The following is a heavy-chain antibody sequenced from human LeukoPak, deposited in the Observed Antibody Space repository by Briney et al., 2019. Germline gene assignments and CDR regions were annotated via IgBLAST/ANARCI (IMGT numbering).Heavy chain of an antibody. J-gene: IGHJ4*02. V-gene: IGHV3-74*01. CDR3: LTGDDY. CDR1: GFTFSSYS. CDR2: IDPDGSRL. D-gene: IGHD3-9*01. Sequence: GGSLRLSCAASGFTFSSYSMNWVRQAPGKGLVWVSRIDPDGSRLDYADSVKGRFTISRDNAKNTLYLQMNSLRAEDSAMYYCLTGDDYWGQGTLVTVSS.